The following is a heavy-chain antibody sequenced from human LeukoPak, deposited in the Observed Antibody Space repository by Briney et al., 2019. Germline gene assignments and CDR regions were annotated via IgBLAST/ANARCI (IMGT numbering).Heavy chain of an antibody. V-gene: IGHV4-39*01. D-gene: IGHD3-10*01. CDR3: ARKTGSFDAFDI. J-gene: IGHJ3*02. CDR1: GGSISSSSYY. Sequence: SETLSLTCTVSGGSISSSSYYWGWIRQPPGRGLEWIGSIYYSGSTHYNASLKSRVTISVDTSKNQFSLKLSSVTAADTTVYFCARKTGSFDAFDIWGQGTMVTVSS. CDR2: IYYSGST.